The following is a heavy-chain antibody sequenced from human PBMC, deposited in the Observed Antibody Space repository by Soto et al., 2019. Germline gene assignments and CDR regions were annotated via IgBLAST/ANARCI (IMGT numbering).Heavy chain of an antibody. J-gene: IGHJ6*03. Sequence: QLQLQESGPGLVKPSETLSLTCTVSGGSISSSSYYWGWIRQPPGKGLEWIGSIYYSGSTYYNPSLKRRVTRSVDTSKNQFSLKLSSVTAADTAVYYCARLRMETHYYYYYMDVWGKGTTVTVSS. D-gene: IGHD3-3*01. CDR2: IYYSGST. V-gene: IGHV4-39*01. CDR3: ARLRMETHYYYYYMDV. CDR1: GGSISSSSYY.